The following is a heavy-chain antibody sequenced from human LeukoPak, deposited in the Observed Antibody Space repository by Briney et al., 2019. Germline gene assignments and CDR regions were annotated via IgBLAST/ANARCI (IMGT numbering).Heavy chain of an antibody. Sequence: ASVKVSCKASGYTFTSYGISWVRQAPGQGLEWMGWISAYNGNTNYAQKLQGRVTMTTDTSTSTAYMELRSLRSEDTAVYYCARDGDCSGGSCYSFDYWGQGTLVTVSS. J-gene: IGHJ4*02. CDR2: ISAYNGNT. D-gene: IGHD2-15*01. CDR3: ARDGDCSGGSCYSFDY. CDR1: GYTFTSYG. V-gene: IGHV1-18*04.